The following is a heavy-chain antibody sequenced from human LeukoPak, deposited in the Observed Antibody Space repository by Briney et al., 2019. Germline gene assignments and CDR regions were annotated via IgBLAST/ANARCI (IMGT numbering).Heavy chain of an antibody. V-gene: IGHV3-11*04. CDR1: GFTFSDYY. J-gene: IGHJ4*02. D-gene: IGHD2-8*01. CDR2: ISSSGSTI. CDR3: ARDFPADIVLMVYGFDY. Sequence: GGSLRLSCAASGFTFSDYYMSWIRQAPGKGLEWVPYISSSGSTIYYADSVKGRFTISRDNAKNSLYPQMNSLRAEDTAVYYCARDFPADIVLMVYGFDYWGQGTLVTVSS.